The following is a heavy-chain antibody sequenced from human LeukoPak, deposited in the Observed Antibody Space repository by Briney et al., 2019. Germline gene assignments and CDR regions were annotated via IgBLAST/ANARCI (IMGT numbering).Heavy chain of an antibody. CDR3: ARGNLYIVATIEDY. D-gene: IGHD5-12*01. J-gene: IGHJ4*02. CDR1: GFXFSTYA. CDR2: ISSEGSMK. Sequence: GGSLRLSCAASGFXFSTYAIHWVRQAPGKGLEWVAVISSEGSMKDYADSVKGRFTVSRDNSKNTLYLQLSSLRDEDTSLYYCARGNLYIVATIEDYWGQGTLVTVSS. V-gene: IGHV3-30-3*01.